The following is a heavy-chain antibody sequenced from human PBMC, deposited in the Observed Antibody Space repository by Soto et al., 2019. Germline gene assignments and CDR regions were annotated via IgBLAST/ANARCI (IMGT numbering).Heavy chain of an antibody. Sequence: EVQLVESGGGLVQPGGSLRLSCAASGFTVSSNYMSWVRQAPGKGLEWVSVIYSGGSRNYADSVKGRFPISRDNSKNTLYIQMNSLRAEDTAVYYCARESGIAADYWGQGTLVTVSS. D-gene: IGHD6-13*01. CDR3: ARESGIAADY. J-gene: IGHJ4*02. CDR2: IYSGGSR. CDR1: GFTVSSNY. V-gene: IGHV3-66*01.